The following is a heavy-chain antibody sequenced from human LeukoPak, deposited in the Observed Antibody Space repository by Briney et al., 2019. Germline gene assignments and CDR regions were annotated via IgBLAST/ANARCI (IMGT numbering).Heavy chain of an antibody. V-gene: IGHV4-39*07. CDR3: ARALAAAGQGYYYYYYMDV. Sequence: ASETLSLTCTVSGGSISSSSYYWGWIRQPPGKGLEWIGSIYYSGSTYYNPSLKSRVTISVDTSKNQFSLKLSSVTAADTAVYYCARALAAAGQGYYYYYYMDVWGKGTTVTVSS. J-gene: IGHJ6*03. CDR2: IYYSGST. CDR1: GGSISSSSYY. D-gene: IGHD6-13*01.